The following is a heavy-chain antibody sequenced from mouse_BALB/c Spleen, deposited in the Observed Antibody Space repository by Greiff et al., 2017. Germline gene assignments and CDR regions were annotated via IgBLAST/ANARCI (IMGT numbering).Heavy chain of an antibody. V-gene: IGHV1-53*01. J-gene: IGHJ4*01. Sequence: QVQLQQPGAELVKPGASVKLSCKASGYTFTSYYMYWVKQRPGQGLEWIGGINPYNDGTKYNEKFKGKATLTSDKSSSTAYMELSSLTSEDSAVYYCARDAPWDAMDYWGQGTSVTVSS. CDR1: GYTFTSYY. CDR2: INPYNDGT. CDR3: ARDAPWDAMDY.